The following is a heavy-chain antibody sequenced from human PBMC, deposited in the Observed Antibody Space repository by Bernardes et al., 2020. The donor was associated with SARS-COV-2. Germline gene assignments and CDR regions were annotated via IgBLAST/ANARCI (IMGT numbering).Heavy chain of an antibody. D-gene: IGHD1-26*01. J-gene: IGHJ6*02. Sequence: GSLRLSCAASDVTFNTYGMNWVRKSPGKGLEWVSYISVSSNTIYYADSVKGRFTISSDNSKNSLYLQMNSRRDEDTAVYYCARGTRGSSNYGMDVWGQGTTVTGS. V-gene: IGHV3-48*02. CDR1: DVTFNTYG. CDR2: ISVSSNTI. CDR3: ARGTRGSSNYGMDV.